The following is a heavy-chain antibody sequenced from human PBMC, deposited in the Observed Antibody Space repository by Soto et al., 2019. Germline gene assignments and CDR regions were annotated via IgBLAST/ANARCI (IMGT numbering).Heavy chain of an antibody. CDR1: GFTFSGSA. V-gene: IGHV3-23*01. D-gene: IGHD6-19*01. CDR3: ANGWSYLDY. J-gene: IGHJ4*02. Sequence: GGSLRLSCAASGFTFSGSAMTWVRQAPGKGLEWVSGISGSGGVTYYADSVKGRFTISRDNSNNMLYLQMNSLRAEDTAVYYCANGWSYLDYWGQGTLVTLSS. CDR2: ISGSGGVT.